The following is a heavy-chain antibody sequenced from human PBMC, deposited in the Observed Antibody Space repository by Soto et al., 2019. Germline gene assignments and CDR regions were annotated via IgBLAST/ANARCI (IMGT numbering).Heavy chain of an antibody. Sequence: QVQLVESGGGVVQPGRSLRLSCAASGFTFSSYGMHWVRQAPGKGLEWVAVIWYDGSNKYYADSVKGRFTISRDKSKNTLYLQMNSLRAEDTAVYYCARDADTSTLGAFDIWGQGTMVTVSS. CDR2: IWYDGSNK. CDR3: ARDADTSTLGAFDI. D-gene: IGHD2-2*01. J-gene: IGHJ3*02. CDR1: GFTFSSYG. V-gene: IGHV3-33*01.